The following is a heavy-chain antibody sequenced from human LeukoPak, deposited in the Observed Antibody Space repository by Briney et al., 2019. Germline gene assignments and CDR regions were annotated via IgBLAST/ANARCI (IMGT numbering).Heavy chain of an antibody. CDR1: GYTFTSYA. CDR3: ARDSYMRYGDYQTDWFDP. Sequence: APVKVSCKASGYTFTSYAMHWVRQAPGQRLEWMGWINAGNGNTKYSQKFQGRVTITRDTSASTAYMELSSLRSEDTAVYYCARDSYMRYGDYQTDWFDPWGQGTLVTVSS. V-gene: IGHV1-3*01. J-gene: IGHJ5*02. CDR2: INAGNGNT. D-gene: IGHD4-17*01.